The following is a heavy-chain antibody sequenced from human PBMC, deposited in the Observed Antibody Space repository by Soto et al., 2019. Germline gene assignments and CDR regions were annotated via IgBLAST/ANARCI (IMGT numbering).Heavy chain of an antibody. Sequence: GGSLRLSWAASGFTFSSYGMHWVRQAPGKGLEWVAVISYDGSNKYYADSVKGRFTISRDNSKNTLYLQMNSLRAEDTAVYYCAKTTTYYYYYYMDVWGKGTTVTVSS. CDR1: GFTFSSYG. J-gene: IGHJ6*03. CDR2: ISYDGSNK. V-gene: IGHV3-30*18. CDR3: AKTTTYYYYYYMDV. D-gene: IGHD4-4*01.